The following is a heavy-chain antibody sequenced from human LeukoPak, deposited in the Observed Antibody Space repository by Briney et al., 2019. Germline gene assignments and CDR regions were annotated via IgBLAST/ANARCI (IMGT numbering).Heavy chain of an antibody. Sequence: GGSLRLSCAASGFTFSSYSMNWLRQAPGKGLEWVSYISSSSSTIYYADSVKGRFTISRDNAKNSLYLQMNSLRAEDTAVYYCARLRGYCSSTSCYFDPSGQGTLVTV. J-gene: IGHJ5*02. D-gene: IGHD2-2*01. CDR3: ARLRGYCSSTSCYFDP. V-gene: IGHV3-48*01. CDR1: GFTFSSYS. CDR2: ISSSSSTI.